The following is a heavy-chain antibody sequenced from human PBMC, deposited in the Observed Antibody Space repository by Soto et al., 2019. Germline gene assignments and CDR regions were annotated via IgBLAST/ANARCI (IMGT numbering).Heavy chain of an antibody. V-gene: IGHV3-21*01. Sequence: GGSLRLSCISSGFTFRTYSMNWVRQAPGKGLEWVSGIRGFSPYTFYAESVKGRFTISRDNAKNSLYLQMDSLRAEDTAVYYCARDRGYDAHDYYYNAMDVWGQGTTVTVSS. CDR1: GFTFRTYS. CDR3: ARDRGYDAHDYYYNAMDV. CDR2: IRGFSPYT. J-gene: IGHJ6*02. D-gene: IGHD3-10*01.